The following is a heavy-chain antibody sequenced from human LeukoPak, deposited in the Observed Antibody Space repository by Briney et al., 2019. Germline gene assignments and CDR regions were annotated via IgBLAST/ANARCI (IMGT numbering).Heavy chain of an antibody. CDR2: IAGGGT. V-gene: IGHV3-23*01. J-gene: IGHJ1*01. CDR1: GFTFSSYA. D-gene: IGHD6-13*01. Sequence: GGSLRLSCAASGFTFSSYAMNWVRQAPGKGLEWVSGIAGGGTYYADSVKGRFTISRDNAKNSLDLQMNSLKVEDTAVYYCATPAAGPGAEYSLYWGQGTLVIVSS. CDR3: ATPAAGPGAEYSLY.